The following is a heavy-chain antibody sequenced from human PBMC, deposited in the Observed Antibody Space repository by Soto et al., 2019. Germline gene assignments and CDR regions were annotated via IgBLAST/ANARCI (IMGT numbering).Heavy chain of an antibody. CDR2: IKQDGSEK. D-gene: IGHD2-2*01. J-gene: IGHJ4*02. Sequence: EVQLVESGGGLVQPGGSLRLSCAASGFTFSSYWMSWVRQAPGKGLEWVANIKQDGSEKYYVDSVKGRFTISRANAKNSLYLQMNSLRAEDTAVYYCARDRGLEYQLLFKDDYWGQGTLVTVSS. CDR1: GFTFSSYW. V-gene: IGHV3-7*01. CDR3: ARDRGLEYQLLFKDDY.